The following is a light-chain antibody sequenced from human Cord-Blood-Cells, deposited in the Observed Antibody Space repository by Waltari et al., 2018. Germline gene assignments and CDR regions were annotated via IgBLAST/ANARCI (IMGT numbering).Light chain of an antibody. CDR3: QQRSNWPLT. CDR1: QIVSSY. J-gene: IGKJ4*01. V-gene: IGKV3-11*01. CDR2: DAS. Sequence: EIVLTQSPATLSLSPGERATLSCRASQIVSSYLAWYQQKPGQAPRLLIYDASNRATGITARFSGSGSGTDFTLTISSLEPEDFAVYYCQQRSNWPLTFGGGTKVEIK.